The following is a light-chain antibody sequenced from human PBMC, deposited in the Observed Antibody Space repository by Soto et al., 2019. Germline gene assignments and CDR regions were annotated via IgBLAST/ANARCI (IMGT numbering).Light chain of an antibody. Sequence: QSALTQPASVSGSPGQSITISCTGSSSDVGDYRYVSWYQQHPGTVPKLLIYNVNNRPSGVSNRFSGSKSGNTASLIISGLQAEDEADYSCASYRRGSPVVVFGGGTKLTVL. V-gene: IGLV2-14*03. CDR2: NVN. CDR1: SSDVGDYRY. CDR3: ASYRRGSPVVV. J-gene: IGLJ3*02.